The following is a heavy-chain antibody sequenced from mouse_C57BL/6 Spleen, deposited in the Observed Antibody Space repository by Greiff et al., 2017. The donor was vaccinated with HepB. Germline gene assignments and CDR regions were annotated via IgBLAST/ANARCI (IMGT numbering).Heavy chain of an antibody. Sequence: VQLVESGAELARPGASVKLSCKASGYTFTSYGISWVKQRTGQGLEWIGEIYPRSGNTYYNEKFKGKATLTADKSSSTAYMELRSLTSEDSAVYFCARGVYYGSSYDAMDYWGQGTSVTVSS. CDR3: ARGVYYGSSYDAMDY. D-gene: IGHD1-1*01. V-gene: IGHV1-81*01. CDR2: IYPRSGNT. J-gene: IGHJ4*01. CDR1: GYTFTSYG.